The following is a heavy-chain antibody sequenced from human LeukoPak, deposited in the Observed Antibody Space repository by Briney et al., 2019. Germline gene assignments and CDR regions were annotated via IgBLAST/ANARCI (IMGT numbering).Heavy chain of an antibody. CDR3: AELGITMIGGV. D-gene: IGHD3-10*02. CDR2: ISSSGSTI. J-gene: IGHJ6*04. V-gene: IGHV3-48*03. CDR1: GFTISSYE. Sequence: GGSLRFSGAASGFTISSYEMNWVRKAQGQERKGVSYISSSGSTIYYADSVKGRFTISRDNAKNSLYLQMNSLRAEDTAVYYCAELGITMIGGVWGKGTTVTISS.